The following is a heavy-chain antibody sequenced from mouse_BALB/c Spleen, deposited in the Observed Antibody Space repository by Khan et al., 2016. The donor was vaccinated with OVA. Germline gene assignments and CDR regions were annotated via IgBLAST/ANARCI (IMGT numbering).Heavy chain of an antibody. D-gene: IGHD1-1*01. Sequence: EVMLVESGGGSVKPGGSLKLSCAASGFTFSTYAMSWVRQTPEKRLEWVASISSGGTTYYPDILKGRFTISRDNARNILDRQMCSRSSEETAMYYGARGVYGSNLAGFAYWGQGTLVTVSA. J-gene: IGHJ3*01. CDR1: GFTFSTYA. CDR3: ARGVYGSNLAGFAY. V-gene: IGHV5-6-5*01. CDR2: ISSGGTT.